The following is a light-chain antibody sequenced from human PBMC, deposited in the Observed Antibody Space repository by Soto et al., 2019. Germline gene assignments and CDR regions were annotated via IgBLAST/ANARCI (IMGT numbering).Light chain of an antibody. CDR1: SSDVGSYNS. Sequence: QSALTQPASVSGAPGQSITISCTGTSSDVGSYNSVSCYQHYPGKAPQLMISDVSNRPSGVSNRFSGSKAGNTASLTISGLQAEDEADYYCSLFTSTSTPVFGGGTKLTVL. CDR2: DVS. J-gene: IGLJ2*01. CDR3: SLFTSTSTPV. V-gene: IGLV2-14*03.